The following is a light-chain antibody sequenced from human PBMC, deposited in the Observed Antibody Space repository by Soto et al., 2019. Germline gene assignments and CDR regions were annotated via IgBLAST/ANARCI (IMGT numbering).Light chain of an antibody. Sequence: EIVLTQSPGTLSLSPGERVTLSCRASQSVNSNYLAWYQQKPGQGPRVLMYGTSSRATGIPDRFSGSGSGTDFTLTISRLEPEDFAVYYCQQYDTSPRTFGQGNKVEI. J-gene: IGKJ1*01. V-gene: IGKV3-20*01. CDR3: QQYDTSPRT. CDR1: QSVNSNY. CDR2: GTS.